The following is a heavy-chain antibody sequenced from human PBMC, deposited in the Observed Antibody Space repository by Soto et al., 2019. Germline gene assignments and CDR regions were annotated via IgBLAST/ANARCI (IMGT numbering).Heavy chain of an antibody. J-gene: IGHJ6*02. V-gene: IGHV4-31*03. CDR1: GGSISSGDYY. CDR3: AREFSSSWYGPNYYGMDV. Sequence: PSETLSLTCTVSGGSISSGDYYWSWIRQHPGKGLEWIGYIYYSGSTYYNPSLKSRVTISVDTSKNQYSLKLSSVTAADTAVYYCAREFSSSWYGPNYYGMDVWGQGTTVTVSS. D-gene: IGHD6-13*01. CDR2: IYYSGST.